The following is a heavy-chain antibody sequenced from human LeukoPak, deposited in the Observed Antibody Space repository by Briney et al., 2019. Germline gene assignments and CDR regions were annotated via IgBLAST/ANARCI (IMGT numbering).Heavy chain of an antibody. D-gene: IGHD1/OR15-1a*01. CDR2: VIPSSGGT. Sequence: DASVKVSCKASGYSFAVYYIHWVRPAPGQGLEGMGWVIPSSGGTNYAQNFQGRVTMTTDTSTSTAYMELRSLKSDDTAVYYCARVTGTGFDAFDIWGQGTMVTVSS. J-gene: IGHJ3*02. CDR1: GYSFAVYY. CDR3: ARVTGTGFDAFDI. V-gene: IGHV1-2*02.